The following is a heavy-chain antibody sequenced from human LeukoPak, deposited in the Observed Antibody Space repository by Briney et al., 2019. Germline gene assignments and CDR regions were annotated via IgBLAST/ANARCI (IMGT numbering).Heavy chain of an antibody. V-gene: IGHV3-23*01. CDR1: GFTFSSYA. Sequence: PGGSLRLSRAASGFTFSSYAMSWVRQAPGKGLEWVSAISGSGGSTYYADSVKGRFTISRDNSKNTLYLQMNSLRAEDTAVYYCAKGTYYYDSSGFDYWGQGTLVTVSS. CDR3: AKGTYYYDSSGFDY. CDR2: ISGSGGST. D-gene: IGHD3-22*01. J-gene: IGHJ4*02.